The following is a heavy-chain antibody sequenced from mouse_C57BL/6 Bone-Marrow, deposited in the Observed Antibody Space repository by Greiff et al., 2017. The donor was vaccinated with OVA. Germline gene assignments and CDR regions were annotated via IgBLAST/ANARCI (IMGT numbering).Heavy chain of an antibody. V-gene: IGHV1-55*01. D-gene: IGHD4-1*01. CDR1: GYTFTSYW. CDR2: IYPGSGST. CDR3: ARGRLGLWYFDV. J-gene: IGHJ1*03. Sequence: VQLQQPGAELVQPGASVKMSCKASGYTFTSYWITWVKQRPGQGLEWIGDIYPGSGSTNYTEQFKRKATLTGDTSYSKAYMQLSSLTSEDSAVYYCARGRLGLWYFDVWGTGTTVTVSS.